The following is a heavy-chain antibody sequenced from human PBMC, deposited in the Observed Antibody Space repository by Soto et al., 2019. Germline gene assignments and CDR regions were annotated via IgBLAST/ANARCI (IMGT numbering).Heavy chain of an antibody. Sequence: SETLSLTCTVSGGSIRNGDYYWGWIRQPPGKGLEWIGYVYYSGTTYSHPSLNSRASISVDTSENQFSLRLTSVTAADTAVYYCVTVNLVGAAYYFDYWGPGTLVTV. CDR3: VTVNLVGAAYYFDY. J-gene: IGHJ4*02. D-gene: IGHD1-26*01. V-gene: IGHV4-30-4*01. CDR1: GGSIRNGDYY. CDR2: VYYSGTT.